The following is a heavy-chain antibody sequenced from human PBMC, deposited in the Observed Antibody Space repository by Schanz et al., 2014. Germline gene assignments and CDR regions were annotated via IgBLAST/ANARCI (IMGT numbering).Heavy chain of an antibody. CDR3: AKQHGVIQQVSDY. CDR2: ISGSSIHK. CDR1: GFTFSDYY. J-gene: IGHJ4*02. V-gene: IGHV3-11*03. Sequence: VQLLESGGGLVQPGESLRLSCAASGFTFSDYYMAWIRQAPGKGLEWVSHISGSSIHKNYADSVKGRFSISRDNGETSVYLQINSLRAEDTAVYYCAKQHGVIQQVSDYWGQGTLVTVSS. D-gene: IGHD3-22*01.